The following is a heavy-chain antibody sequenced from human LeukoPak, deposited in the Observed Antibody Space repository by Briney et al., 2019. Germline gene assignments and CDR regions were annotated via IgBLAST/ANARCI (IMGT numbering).Heavy chain of an antibody. D-gene: IGHD1-26*01. Sequence: SETLSLTCAVYGGSFSGYYWSWIRQPPGKGLEWIGEINHSGSTNYNPSLKSRVTISVDTSKNQLSLKLTSVTAADTAIYYCSRESGAFCPFGYWGQGTLVIVPP. J-gene: IGHJ4*02. CDR3: SRESGAFCPFGY. V-gene: IGHV4-34*01. CDR2: INHSGST. CDR1: GGSFSGYY.